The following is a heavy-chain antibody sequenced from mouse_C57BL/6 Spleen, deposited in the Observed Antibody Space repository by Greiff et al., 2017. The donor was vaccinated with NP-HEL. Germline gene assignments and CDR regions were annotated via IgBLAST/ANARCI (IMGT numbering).Heavy chain of an antibody. D-gene: IGHD2-3*01. Sequence: EVQGVESGGGLVKPGGSLKLSCAASGFTFSSYAMTWVRQTPEKRLEWVATISDGGSYTYYPDNVKGRFTISRDNAKNNLYLQMSHLKSEDTAMYYCAREGGSMMVTTSFAYWGQGTLVTVSA. J-gene: IGHJ3*01. V-gene: IGHV5-4*01. CDR1: GFTFSSYA. CDR2: ISDGGSYT. CDR3: AREGGSMMVTTSFAY.